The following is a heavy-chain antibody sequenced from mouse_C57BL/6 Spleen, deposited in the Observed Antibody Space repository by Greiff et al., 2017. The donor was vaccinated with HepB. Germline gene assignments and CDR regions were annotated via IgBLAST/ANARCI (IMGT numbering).Heavy chain of an antibody. V-gene: IGHV1-20*01. CDR3: ARYYYGSSFFDY. D-gene: IGHD1-1*01. Sequence: VHVKQSGPELVKPGDSVKISCKASGYSFTGYFMNWVMQSHGKSLEWIGRINPYNGDTFYNQKFKGKATLTVDKSSCTAHMELRSLTSEDSAVYYCARYYYGSSFFDYWGQGTTLTVSS. CDR1: GYSFTGYF. CDR2: INPYNGDT. J-gene: IGHJ2*01.